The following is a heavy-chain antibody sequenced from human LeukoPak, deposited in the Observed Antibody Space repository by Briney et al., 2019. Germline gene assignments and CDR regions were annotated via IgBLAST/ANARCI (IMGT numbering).Heavy chain of an antibody. D-gene: IGHD3-10*01. Sequence: PGGSLRLSCAASGFTFSSYWMSWVRQAPGKGLEWVANIKQDGSEKYYVDSVKGRFTISRDNAKNSLYLQMNSLRAEDTAVYYCARDQTMVRGVIRQTYYYYYYMDVWGEGTTVTVSS. CDR2: IKQDGSEK. CDR3: ARDQTMVRGVIRQTYYYYYYMDV. CDR1: GFTFSSYW. J-gene: IGHJ6*03. V-gene: IGHV3-7*01.